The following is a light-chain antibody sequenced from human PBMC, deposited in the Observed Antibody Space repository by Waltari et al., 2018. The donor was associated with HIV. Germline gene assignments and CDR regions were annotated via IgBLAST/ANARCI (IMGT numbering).Light chain of an antibody. V-gene: IGLV1-44*01. Sequence: QSVLAQPPSASGTPGQRITISCSGSSSNIGISTLNWYQQLPGTAPKLLIYSNNQRPSGVPARFSHSKSGTSASLAISGLQSEDEGDYYCAAWDDRLNGPVFGGGTKLTVL. CDR1: SSNIGIST. J-gene: IGLJ2*01. CDR3: AAWDDRLNGPV. CDR2: SNN.